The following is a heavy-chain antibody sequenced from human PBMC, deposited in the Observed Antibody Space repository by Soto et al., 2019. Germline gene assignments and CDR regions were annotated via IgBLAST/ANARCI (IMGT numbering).Heavy chain of an antibody. D-gene: IGHD3-10*01. CDR1: GGSITRRSSY. Sequence: PSETLSLTCFVSGGSITRRSSYWAWIRQPPGKGLEWVGTFYDGNTYHNPSLRSRITIAVDTSKNQFSLKLNSVAAAGTAFYYCATTRGLAVGGSFDYWGQGMLVTVSS. CDR3: ATTRGLAVGGSFDY. J-gene: IGHJ4*02. CDR2: FYDGNT. V-gene: IGHV4-39*01.